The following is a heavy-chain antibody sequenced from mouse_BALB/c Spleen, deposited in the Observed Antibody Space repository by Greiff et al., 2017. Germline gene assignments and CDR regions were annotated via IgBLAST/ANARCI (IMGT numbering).Heavy chain of an antibody. J-gene: IGHJ3*01. D-gene: IGHD2-12*01. V-gene: IGHV5-6-5*01. CDR1: GFTFSSYA. CDR2: ISSGGST. CDR3: ARVGGGYYSLAY. Sequence: DVMLVESGGGLVKPGGSLKLSCAASGFTFSSYAMSWVRQTPEKRLEWVASISSGGSTYYPASVKGRFTISRDNARNLLYLQMSSLRSEDTAMYYCARVGGGYYSLAYWGQGTLVTVSA.